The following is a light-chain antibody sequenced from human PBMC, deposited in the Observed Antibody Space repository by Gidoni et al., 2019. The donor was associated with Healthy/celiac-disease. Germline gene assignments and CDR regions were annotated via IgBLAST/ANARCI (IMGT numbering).Light chain of an antibody. V-gene: IGLV1-40*01. Sequence: QSVLTQPPSVSGAPGQRVTISCTGSSFNIGADYDVHWYQQLPGTAPKLLIYGNSNRPSGVPDRFSGSKSGTSASLAITGLQAEDEADYYCQSYDSSLSGVVFGGGTKLTVL. CDR2: GNS. CDR1: SFNIGADYD. J-gene: IGLJ2*01. CDR3: QSYDSSLSGVV.